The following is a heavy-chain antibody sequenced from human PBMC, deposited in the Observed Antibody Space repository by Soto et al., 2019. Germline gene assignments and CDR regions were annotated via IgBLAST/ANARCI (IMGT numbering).Heavy chain of an antibody. Sequence: PSETLSLTCAVYGGSFSCYCLSWIRQPTGKGLEWIGEINHSGSTYYNPSLKSRVTISVDTSKNQFSLKLSSVTAEDTAVYYCARRYCSSTSCYPERNWFDPWGQGTLVTVSS. V-gene: IGHV4-34*01. J-gene: IGHJ5*02. CDR3: ARRYCSSTSCYPERNWFDP. CDR2: INHSGST. D-gene: IGHD2-2*01. CDR1: GGSFSCYC.